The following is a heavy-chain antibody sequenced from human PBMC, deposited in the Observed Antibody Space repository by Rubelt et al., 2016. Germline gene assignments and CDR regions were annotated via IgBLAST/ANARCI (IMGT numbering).Heavy chain of an antibody. CDR2: IYYSGST. Sequence: QLQLQESGPGLVKPSETLSLTCSVSGGSISRSSYYWGWIRQPPGKGLEWIGSIYYSGSTYYNPPRMRRGTLSVETSKNQFSLKLGAVTAADTAVYYCARVVRDGYNFDYWGQGTLVTVSS. D-gene: IGHD5-24*01. CDR3: ARVVRDGYNFDY. J-gene: IGHJ4*02. V-gene: IGHV4-39*07. CDR1: GGSISRSSYY.